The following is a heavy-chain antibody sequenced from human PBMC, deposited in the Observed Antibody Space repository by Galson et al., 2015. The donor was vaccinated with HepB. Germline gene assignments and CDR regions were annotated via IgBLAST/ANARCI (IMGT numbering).Heavy chain of an antibody. D-gene: IGHD4-17*01. CDR2: FDPEDGET. CDR3: ATVKDDYGDKRGGGYFDY. CDR1: GYTLTELS. Sequence: SVKVSCKVSGYTLTELSMHWVRQAPGKGLEWMGGFDPEDGETIYAQKFQGRVTMTEDTSTDTAYMELSSLRSEDTAVYYCATVKDDYGDKRGGGYFDYWGQGTLVTVSS. V-gene: IGHV1-24*01. J-gene: IGHJ4*02.